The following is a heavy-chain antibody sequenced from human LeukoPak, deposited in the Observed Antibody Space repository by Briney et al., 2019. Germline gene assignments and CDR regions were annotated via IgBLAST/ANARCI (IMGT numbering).Heavy chain of an antibody. CDR3: ARDPGPYGDSDY. D-gene: IGHD4-17*01. J-gene: IGHJ4*02. V-gene: IGHV4-39*07. CDR1: GGSISSSSYY. CDR2: IYYSGST. Sequence: SETLSLTCTVSGGSISSSSYYWGWIRQPPGKGLEWIGSIYYSGSTYYNPSLKSRVTISVDASKNQFSLKLSSVTAADTAVYYCARDPGPYGDSDYWGQGTLVTVSS.